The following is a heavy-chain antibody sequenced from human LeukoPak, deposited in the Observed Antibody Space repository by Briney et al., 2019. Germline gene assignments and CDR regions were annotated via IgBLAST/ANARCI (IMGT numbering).Heavy chain of an antibody. CDR3: ARRYSSSIFNFDY. D-gene: IGHD6-6*01. V-gene: IGHV4-39*01. CDR1: GGSISSSSYY. J-gene: IGHJ4*02. CDR2: IYYSGST. Sequence: PSETLSLTCTVSGGSISSSSYYWGWIRQPPGKGLEWIGSIYYSGSTYYNPSLKSRVTISVDTSKNQFSLKLSSVTAADTAVYYCARRYSSSIFNFDYWGQGTLVTVSS.